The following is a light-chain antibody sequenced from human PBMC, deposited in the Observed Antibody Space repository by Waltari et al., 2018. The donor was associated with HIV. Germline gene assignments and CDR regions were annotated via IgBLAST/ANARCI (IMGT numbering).Light chain of an antibody. Sequence: QSALTQPASVSGSPGQSITISCTGTFSDVGSYHLVSWYQQHPGEAPKPIIYEVTKRPAGISSRFSGSKSGNTASLTISGLQAEDEANYYCCSYAGSRIHVIFGGGTKLTVL. CDR1: FSDVGSYHL. V-gene: IGLV2-23*02. J-gene: IGLJ2*01. CDR2: EVT. CDR3: CSYAGSRIHVI.